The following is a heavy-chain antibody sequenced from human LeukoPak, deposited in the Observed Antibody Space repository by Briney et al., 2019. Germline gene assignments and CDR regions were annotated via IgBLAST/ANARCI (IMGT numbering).Heavy chain of an antibody. CDR1: GFTFSSYA. J-gene: IGHJ5*02. CDR2: ISYDGSSK. V-gene: IGHV3-30-3*01. Sequence: GRSLRLSCAASGFTFSSYAIYWVRQAPGKGLEWVAVISYDGSSKYYADSVKGRFTISRDNSKNTLYLQMNSLRAEDTAVYYCAKGSTPAMVRGDWFDPWGQGTLVTVSS. CDR3: AKGSTPAMVRGDWFDP. D-gene: IGHD3-10*01.